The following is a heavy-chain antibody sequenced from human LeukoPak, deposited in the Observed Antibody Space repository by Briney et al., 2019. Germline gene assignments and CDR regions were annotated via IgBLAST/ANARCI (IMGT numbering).Heavy chain of an antibody. CDR1: GFTFSSYA. J-gene: IGHJ4*02. D-gene: IGHD2-21*01. CDR3: AKDDRGVVVIAIRY. V-gene: IGHV3-23*01. Sequence: GGSLGLSCAASGFTFSSYAMSWVRQAPGKGLEWVSTISDSGGSTYYADSVKGRFTISRDNSKNTLYLQMNSLRAEDTALYYCAKDDRGVVVIAIRYWGQGTLVTVSS. CDR2: ISDSGGST.